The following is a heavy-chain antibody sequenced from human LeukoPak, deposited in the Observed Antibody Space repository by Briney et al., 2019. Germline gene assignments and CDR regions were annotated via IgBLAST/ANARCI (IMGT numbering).Heavy chain of an antibody. Sequence: SVKVSCKASGGTFSSYAISWVRQAPGHGLEWMGGIIPIFGTANYAQKFQGRVTITADKSTSTAYMELSSLRSEDTAVYYCARVLIAVAGTLDYWGQGTLVTVSS. CDR1: GGTFSSYA. D-gene: IGHD6-19*01. CDR3: ARVLIAVAGTLDY. CDR2: IIPIFGTA. V-gene: IGHV1-69*06. J-gene: IGHJ4*02.